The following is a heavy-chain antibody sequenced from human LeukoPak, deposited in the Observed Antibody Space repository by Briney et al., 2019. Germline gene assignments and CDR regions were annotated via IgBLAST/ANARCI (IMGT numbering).Heavy chain of an antibody. Sequence: ASVNVSCKASGYTFTSYDINWVRQAPGQGLECMGWMNPNSGNTGYAQKFQGRVTMTRNTSISTAYMELSSLRSEDTAVYYCARPTPATDSSGYPLDYWGQGTLVTVSS. CDR1: GYTFTSYD. D-gene: IGHD3-22*01. CDR3: ARPTPATDSSGYPLDY. J-gene: IGHJ4*02. V-gene: IGHV1-8*01. CDR2: MNPNSGNT.